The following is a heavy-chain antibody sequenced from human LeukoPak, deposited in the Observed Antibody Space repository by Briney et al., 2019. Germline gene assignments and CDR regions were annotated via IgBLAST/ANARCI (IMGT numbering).Heavy chain of an antibody. Sequence: ASVKVSCKASGYTFTGYYMRWVRQAPGQGLEWMGWTNPNSGGTNYAQKFQGWVTMTRDTSISTAYMELSRLRSDDTAVYYCARDRIAAALRVGYYYYGMDVWGQGTTVTVSS. J-gene: IGHJ6*02. CDR3: ARDRIAAALRVGYYYYGMDV. V-gene: IGHV1-2*04. CDR1: GYTFTGYY. CDR2: TNPNSGGT. D-gene: IGHD6-13*01.